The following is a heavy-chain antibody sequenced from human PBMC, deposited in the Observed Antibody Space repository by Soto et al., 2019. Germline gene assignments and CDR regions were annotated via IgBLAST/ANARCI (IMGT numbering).Heavy chain of an antibody. V-gene: IGHV4-31*03. D-gene: IGHD6-13*01. CDR3: ARDSSGIAAAGYYFDY. J-gene: IGHJ4*02. CDR2: IYYSGST. Sequence: QVQLQESGPGLVKPSQTLSLTCTVSGGSISSGGYYWSWIRQHPGKGLEWIGYIYYSGSTYYNPSLKSRVTITVDTSKHQFSLKLSSVTAADSAVYYCARDSSGIAAAGYYFDYWGQGTLVTVSS. CDR1: GGSISSGGYY.